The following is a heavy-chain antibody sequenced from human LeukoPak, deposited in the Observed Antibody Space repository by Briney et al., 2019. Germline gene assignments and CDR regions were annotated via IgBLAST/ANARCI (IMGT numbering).Heavy chain of an antibody. J-gene: IGHJ4*02. D-gene: IGHD3-22*01. Sequence: SETLSLTCAVSGYSISSGYYWSWIRPSPGKGLEWIATINHSGETYYNPSLKSRATISVDTSKNQFSLKLSSVTAAGTAVYYCARYTANKSGYSFDFWRQGTLVTVSS. V-gene: IGHV4-38-2*01. CDR1: GYSISSGYY. CDR3: ARYTANKSGYSFDF. CDR2: INHSGET.